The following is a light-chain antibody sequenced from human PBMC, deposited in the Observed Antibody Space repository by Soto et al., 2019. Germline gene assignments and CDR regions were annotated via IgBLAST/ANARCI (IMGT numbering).Light chain of an antibody. CDR3: CAHTGMAIL. Sequence: QSALTQPPSVSGSPGQSVIISCIGSSSDIGRYNYVSWYQQRPGKAPKLIIYDVTQRPSGVPDRFSGSKSGNTASLTISGLQADDEADYCCCAHTGMAILFGGGTKLTVL. J-gene: IGLJ2*01. CDR1: SSDIGRYNY. CDR2: DVT. V-gene: IGLV2-11*01.